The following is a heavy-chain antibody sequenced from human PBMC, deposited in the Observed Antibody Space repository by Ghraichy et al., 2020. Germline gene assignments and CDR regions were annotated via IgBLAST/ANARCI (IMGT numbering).Heavy chain of an antibody. CDR2: ISSSSGYI. D-gene: IGHD3-3*01. CDR1: GFTLTNYY. V-gene: IGHV3-21*01. J-gene: IGHJ4*01. CDR3: ARDRGSGYDYWSVYLSG. Sequence: GGSLRLSCAASGFTLTNYYMNWVRQAPGKGLEWVSSISSSSGYIYYADSVKGRFTISRDNAMNSLYLEMNSLRAEDTAVYYCARDRGSGYDYWSVYLSGWGHGTLVTVSS.